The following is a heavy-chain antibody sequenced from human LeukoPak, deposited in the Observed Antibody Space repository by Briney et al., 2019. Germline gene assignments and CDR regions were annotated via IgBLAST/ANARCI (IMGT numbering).Heavy chain of an antibody. Sequence: PGGSLTLSCAASGFTFSSYAMHWVRQAPGKGLEWVAVISYDGSNKYYADSVKGRFTISRDNSKNTLYLQMNSLRAEDTAVYYCARDRFGESPKPDYWGQGTLVTVSS. CDR1: GFTFSSYA. CDR2: ISYDGSNK. J-gene: IGHJ4*02. D-gene: IGHD3-10*01. V-gene: IGHV3-30*04. CDR3: ARDRFGESPKPDY.